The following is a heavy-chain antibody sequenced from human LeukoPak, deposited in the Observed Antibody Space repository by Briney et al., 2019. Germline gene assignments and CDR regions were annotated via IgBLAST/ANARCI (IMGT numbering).Heavy chain of an antibody. CDR3: ARTYGSGTYYYRVGGFDI. Sequence: GESLKISCKGSGYSFTNFWIGWVRQMPGKGLEWRGIIYPGDSGTRYSPSFQGQVTMSADKSISTAYLQWSSLKASDTAMYYCARTYGSGTYYYRVGGFDIWGQGTMVTVSS. D-gene: IGHD3-10*01. CDR1: GYSFTNFW. J-gene: IGHJ3*02. V-gene: IGHV5-51*01. CDR2: IYPGDSGT.